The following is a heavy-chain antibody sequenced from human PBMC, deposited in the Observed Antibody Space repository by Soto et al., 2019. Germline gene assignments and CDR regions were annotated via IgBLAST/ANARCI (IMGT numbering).Heavy chain of an antibody. CDR1: GFTVSNSY. J-gene: IGHJ6*02. CDR3: ARDRGVVTSYYYYGMDV. CDR2: IYSGGST. Sequence: PGGSLRLSCEASGFTVSNSYMNWVRQAPGKGLEWVSVIYSGGSTYYADSVKGRFTISRDNSKNTLYLQMNNVRAEDTAVYFCARDRGVVTSYYYYGMDVWGQGTTVTVSS. D-gene: IGHD2-21*02. V-gene: IGHV3-53*01.